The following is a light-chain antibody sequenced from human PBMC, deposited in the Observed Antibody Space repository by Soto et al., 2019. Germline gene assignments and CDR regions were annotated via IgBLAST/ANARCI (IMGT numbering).Light chain of an antibody. V-gene: IGKV3-15*01. CDR3: QQYYSYPRT. J-gene: IGKJ1*01. Sequence: EIVMTQSPATLSVSPGERATLSCRASQSVGSHLAWYQQKPGQGPRLLIYGETTRATGIPARFSGSGSGTDFTLTISCLQSEDFATYYCQQYYSYPRTFGQGTKVDIK. CDR1: QSVGSH. CDR2: GET.